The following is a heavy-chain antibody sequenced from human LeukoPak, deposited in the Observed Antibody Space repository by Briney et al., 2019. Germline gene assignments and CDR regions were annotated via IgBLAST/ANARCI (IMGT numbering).Heavy chain of an antibody. J-gene: IGHJ4*02. CDR3: ARGYSSSSHFDY. CDR2: ISAYNANT. D-gene: IGHD6-6*01. V-gene: IGHV1-18*01. CDR1: GYSFTNYG. Sequence: ASVKVSCKASGYSFTNYGITWVRQAPGQGLEWMGWISAYNANTNYAQKLQGRVTMTTDTSTSTAYMELRSLRSDDTAVYYCARGYSSSSHFDYWGQGTLVTVSP.